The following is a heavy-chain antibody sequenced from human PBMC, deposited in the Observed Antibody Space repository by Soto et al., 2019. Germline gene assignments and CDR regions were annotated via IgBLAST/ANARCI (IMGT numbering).Heavy chain of an antibody. D-gene: IGHD1-1*01. CDR2: ISSSSSYI. Sequence: GGSLRLSCAASGFTFSSYSMNWVRQAPGKGLEWVSSISSSSSYIYYADSVKGRFTISRDNAKNSLYLQMNSLRAEDTAVYYCARAGSRNWNQRYIAAFDIWGQGTMVTVAS. J-gene: IGHJ3*02. CDR3: ARAGSRNWNQRYIAAFDI. CDR1: GFTFSSYS. V-gene: IGHV3-21*01.